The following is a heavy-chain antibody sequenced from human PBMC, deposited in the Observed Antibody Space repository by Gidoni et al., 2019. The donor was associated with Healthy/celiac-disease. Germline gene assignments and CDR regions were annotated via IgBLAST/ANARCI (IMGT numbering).Heavy chain of an antibody. CDR2: ISGSGGST. D-gene: IGHD3-22*01. J-gene: IGHJ3*02. CDR1: GFTFSSYA. Sequence: EVQLLESGGGLVQPGGSLRLSCAASGFTFSSYAMSWVRQAPGKGLEWVSAISGSGGSTYYADSVKGRFTISRDNSKNTLYLQMNSRRAEDTAVYYCAKPPYYDSSGYYYGDAFDIWGQGTMVTVSS. V-gene: IGHV3-23*01. CDR3: AKPPYYDSSGYYYGDAFDI.